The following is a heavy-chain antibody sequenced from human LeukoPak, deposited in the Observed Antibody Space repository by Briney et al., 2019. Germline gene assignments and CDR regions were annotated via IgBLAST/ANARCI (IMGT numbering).Heavy chain of an antibody. J-gene: IGHJ6*03. CDR1: GFAFSNFA. D-gene: IGHD3-16*01. CDR3: AKMMGQRLYDYCMDV. CDR2: MSGSGDGT. Sequence: GGSLRLSCAASGFAFSNFAMSWVRQAPGKGLEWVSAMSGSGDGTYYADSVKGRFTISRDNSKNTLYLQMNSLRAEDTAVYYCAKMMGQRLYDYCMDVWGKGTMVTVSS. V-gene: IGHV3-23*01.